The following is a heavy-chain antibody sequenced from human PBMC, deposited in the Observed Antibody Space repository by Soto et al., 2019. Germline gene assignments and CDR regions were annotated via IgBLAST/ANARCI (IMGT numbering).Heavy chain of an antibody. CDR2: IYYSGNT. CDR3: AREGGESSDGLYYFDS. D-gene: IGHD3-16*01. Sequence: PSETLSLTCTVSGGSTSSDKYWIWIRQPPGKGLDWIGHIYYSGNTDYNPSLKSRLAISIDTSKNQFSLKLSSVTAADTAVYFCAREGGESSDGLYYFDSWGQGSLVTVSS. CDR1: GGSTSSDKY. J-gene: IGHJ4*02. V-gene: IGHV4-30-4*01.